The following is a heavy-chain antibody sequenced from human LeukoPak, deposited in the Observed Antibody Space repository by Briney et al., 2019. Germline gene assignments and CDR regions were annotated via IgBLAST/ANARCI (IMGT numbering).Heavy chain of an antibody. V-gene: IGHV3-53*01. CDR1: GFTVSSNY. Sequence: QTGGSLRLSCAASGFTVSSNYMSWVRQAPGKGLEWVSVIYSGGSTYYADSVKGRFTISRDNSKNTLYLQMSSLRAEDTAVYYCARVLRRVLTGYYYYYGMDVWGQGTTVTVSS. J-gene: IGHJ6*02. CDR2: IYSGGST. CDR3: ARVLRRVLTGYYYYYGMDV. D-gene: IGHD3-9*01.